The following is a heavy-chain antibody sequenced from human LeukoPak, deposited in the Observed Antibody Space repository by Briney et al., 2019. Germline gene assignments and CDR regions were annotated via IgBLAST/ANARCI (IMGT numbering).Heavy chain of an antibody. CDR1: GYTFTGYY. J-gene: IGHJ4*02. V-gene: IGHV1-2*02. Sequence: ASVKVSCKASGYTFTGYYMHWVRQAPGQGLEWMGWINPNSGGTNYAQKFQGRVTMTRDTSISTAYMELSRPRSDDTAVYYCARSSRIAAPFDYWGQGTLVTVSS. D-gene: IGHD6-13*01. CDR3: ARSSRIAAPFDY. CDR2: INPNSGGT.